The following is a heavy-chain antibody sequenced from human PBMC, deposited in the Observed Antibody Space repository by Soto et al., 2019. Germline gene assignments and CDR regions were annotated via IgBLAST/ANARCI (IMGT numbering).Heavy chain of an antibody. J-gene: IGHJ5*02. V-gene: IGHV3-48*02. CDR3: ARDATGDAINWFDP. CDR1: GFSFSSYS. Sequence: VQLVESGGGLVQPGGSLRLSCAASGFSFSSYSMNWVRQAPGKGLEWISYIGSSSRTIYYADSVKGRFTISRDNAKKSLFLQMNSLRDEDTAVYYCARDATGDAINWFDPWGQGTLVTVSS. CDR2: IGSSSRTI. D-gene: IGHD3-10*01.